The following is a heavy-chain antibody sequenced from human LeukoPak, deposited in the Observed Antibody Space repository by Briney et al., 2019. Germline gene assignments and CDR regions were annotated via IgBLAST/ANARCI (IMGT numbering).Heavy chain of an antibody. J-gene: IGHJ4*02. CDR2: IKQDGSEK. CDR1: GFTFSSYW. V-gene: IGHV3-7*01. Sequence: GGSLRLSCAASGFTFSSYWMSWVRQAPGKVLEWVANIKQDGSEKYYVDSVKGRFTISRDNAKNSLYLQMNSLRAEDTAVYYCARGEVVPAANTYYFDYWGQGTLVTVSS. D-gene: IGHD2-2*01. CDR3: ARGEVVPAANTYYFDY.